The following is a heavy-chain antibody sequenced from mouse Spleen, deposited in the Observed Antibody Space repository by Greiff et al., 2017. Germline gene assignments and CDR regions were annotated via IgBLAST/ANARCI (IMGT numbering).Heavy chain of an antibody. CDR3: ARDRGYGHYYAMDY. Sequence: EVKLVESGGGLVKRGGSLKLSCAASGFTFSSYYMSWVRQTPEKRLEWVATISSGGGSTYYPDSVKGRFTISRDNAKNTLYLQMSSLNSEDTAVYYCARDRGYGHYYAMDYWGQGTSVTVSS. V-gene: IGHV5-6-4*01. J-gene: IGHJ4*01. CDR1: GFTFSSYY. D-gene: IGHD2-10*02. CDR2: ISSGGGST.